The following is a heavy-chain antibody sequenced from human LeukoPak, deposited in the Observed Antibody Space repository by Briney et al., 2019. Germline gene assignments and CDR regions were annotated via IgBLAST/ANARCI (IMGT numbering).Heavy chain of an antibody. CDR1: GFAFSNYW. CDR2: IKEDGSVK. CDR3: AKGQMATINGYFDY. J-gene: IGHJ4*02. Sequence: GGSLRLSCAASGFAFSNYWMSWVRQAPGKGLEWVANIKEDGSVKYYADSAKGRFTISRDNAQNSLYLQMNSLRAEDTAVYYCAKGQMATINGYFDYWGQGTLVTVSS. V-gene: IGHV3-7*03. D-gene: IGHD5-24*01.